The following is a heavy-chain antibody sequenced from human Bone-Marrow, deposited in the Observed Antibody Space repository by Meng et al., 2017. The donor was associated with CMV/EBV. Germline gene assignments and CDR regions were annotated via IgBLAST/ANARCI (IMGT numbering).Heavy chain of an antibody. CDR2: INSDGGST. Sequence: GESLKISCVASGFRFMSYSMIWVRQAPGKGLVWVSRINSDGGSTNYADSVKGRFTISRDNARNTLHLQMNSLGADDTAVYYCARDGLKGYCSSTSCYCYWGQGTLVTVSS. CDR3: ARDGLKGYCSSTSCYCY. D-gene: IGHD2-2*01. CDR1: GFRFMSYS. J-gene: IGHJ4*02. V-gene: IGHV3-74*01.